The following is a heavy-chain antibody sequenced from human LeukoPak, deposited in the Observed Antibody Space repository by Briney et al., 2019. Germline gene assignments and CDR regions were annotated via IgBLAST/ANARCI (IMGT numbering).Heavy chain of an antibody. CDR2: ISYDGSNK. CDR3: AKVSGALRYFDWLSTPPYYFDY. J-gene: IGHJ4*02. Sequence: GGSLRLSCAASGFTFSSYGMHWVRQAPGKGLEWVAVISYDGSNKYYADSVKGRFTISRDNSKNTLYLQMNSLRAEDTAVYYCAKVSGALRYFDWLSTPPYYFDYWGQGTLVTVSS. V-gene: IGHV3-30*18. CDR1: GFTFSSYG. D-gene: IGHD3-9*01.